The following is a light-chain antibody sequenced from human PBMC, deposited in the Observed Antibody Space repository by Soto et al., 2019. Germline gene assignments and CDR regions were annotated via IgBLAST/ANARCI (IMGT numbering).Light chain of an antibody. CDR1: QTISSN. Sequence: DIQMTQSPSSLSASVGDRVTITCRASQTISSNLNWYQQKPGKAPKLLIYAASNLQSGVPSRFSGSGSGTEFTLTISSLQSEDFAVYYCQQYNNWPRTFGQGTKVDNK. CDR3: QQYNNWPRT. J-gene: IGKJ1*01. CDR2: AAS. V-gene: IGKV1-39*01.